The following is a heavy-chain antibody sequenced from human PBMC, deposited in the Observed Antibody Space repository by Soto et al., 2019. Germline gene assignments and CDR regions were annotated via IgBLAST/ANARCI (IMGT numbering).Heavy chain of an antibody. D-gene: IGHD6-13*01. J-gene: IGHJ4*02. CDR1: SGSIFSSNW. CDR3: ASHLVMSGTRGFDN. V-gene: IGHV4-4*02. CDR2: TRNSGGA. Sequence: QVQLQESGPGLVKPSGTLSLTCAVSSGSIFSSNWWRWVRQPPGKGLEWIGETRNSGGANYNPSLQSRVTITVARSKNHFFLELRSVTAADTAVYYCASHLVMSGTRGFDNWGLGALVTVSS.